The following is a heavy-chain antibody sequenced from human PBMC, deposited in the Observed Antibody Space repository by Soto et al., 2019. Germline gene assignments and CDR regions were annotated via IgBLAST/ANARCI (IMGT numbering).Heavy chain of an antibody. V-gene: IGHV1-8*01. CDR1: GYTFTSYD. Sequence: ASVKVSCKASGYTFTSYDINWVRQATGQGLEWMGGMNPNCGTTGYAQKFQGRVTITADESTSTAYMELSSLRSEDTAVYYCARDAPRPGYYDSSGSGHYFDYWGQGTLVTVSS. J-gene: IGHJ4*02. CDR3: ARDAPRPGYYDSSGSGHYFDY. CDR2: MNPNCGTT. D-gene: IGHD3-22*01.